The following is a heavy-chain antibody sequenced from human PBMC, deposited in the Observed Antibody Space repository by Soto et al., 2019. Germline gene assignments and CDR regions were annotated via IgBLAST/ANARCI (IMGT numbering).Heavy chain of an antibody. CDR3: GRGYCTAISCDSWFDP. CDR2: IYPGESDT. CDR1: GYAFSSYW. J-gene: IGHJ5*02. D-gene: IGHD2-8*02. Sequence: GESLKISCQGSGYAFSSYWIAWVRQMPGKGLEWIGIIYPGESDTRYSPSLQGQVTISVDKSITTAYLQWSSLKASDTAMYYCGRGYCTAISCDSWFDPWGKGTMGNVSS. V-gene: IGHV5-51*01.